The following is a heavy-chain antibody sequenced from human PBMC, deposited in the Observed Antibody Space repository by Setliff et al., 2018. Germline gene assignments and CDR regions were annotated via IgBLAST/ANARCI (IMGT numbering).Heavy chain of an antibody. D-gene: IGHD3-16*02. V-gene: IGHV3-30*02. CDR2: IRYDGSNE. CDR3: VKASSDLSMAYFDL. J-gene: IGHJ4*02. CDR1: GFSFSDYN. Sequence: GGSLRLSCAASGFSFSDYNIHWVRQAPGKGLEWVAFIRYDGSNEYHADSVKGRFTISRDNSKNTLYLQMSSLRSEDTAVYYCVKASSDLSMAYFDLWGQGTLVTVSS.